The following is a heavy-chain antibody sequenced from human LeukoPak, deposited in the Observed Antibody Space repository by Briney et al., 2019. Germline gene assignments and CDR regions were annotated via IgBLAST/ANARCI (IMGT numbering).Heavy chain of an antibody. J-gene: IGHJ4*02. CDR3: ARAGYYDSSGYYSFDY. Sequence: SETLSLTCTVSGRSISSYYWSWIRQPAGKGLEWIGRIYTSGSTNYNPSLKSRVTMSVDTSKNQFSLKLSSVTAADTAVYYCARAGYYDSSGYYSFDYWGQGTLVTVSS. V-gene: IGHV4-4*07. CDR2: IYTSGST. CDR1: GRSISSYY. D-gene: IGHD3-22*01.